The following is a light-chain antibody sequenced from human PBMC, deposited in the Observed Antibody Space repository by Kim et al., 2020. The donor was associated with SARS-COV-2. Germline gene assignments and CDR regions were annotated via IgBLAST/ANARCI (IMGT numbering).Light chain of an antibody. V-gene: IGLV3-21*04. J-gene: IGLJ2*01. CDR3: QVWDGPSDHAV. CDR2: YDT. CDR1: AIGTKF. Sequence: APGETARIWCEGDAIGTKFVHWYRQRPGQAPLLVTYYDTHRPAGIPARFSGSNSRNTATLTIREVEAGDEGDYFCQVWDGPSDHAVFGGGTQLTVL.